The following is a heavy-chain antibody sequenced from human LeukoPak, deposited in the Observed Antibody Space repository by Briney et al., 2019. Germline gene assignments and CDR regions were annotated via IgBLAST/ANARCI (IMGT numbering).Heavy chain of an antibody. V-gene: IGHV3-30*18. CDR2: ISYDGSNK. CDR1: GFTFSSYG. J-gene: IGHJ4*02. CDR3: AKSPAILCLLH. Sequence: GGSLRLSCAASGFTFSSYGMHWVRQAPGKGLEWVAVISYDGSNKYYADSVKGRFTISRDNSKNTLYLQMNSLRAEDTAVYYCAKSPAILCLLHWGQGTLVTVSS. D-gene: IGHD5/OR15-5a*01.